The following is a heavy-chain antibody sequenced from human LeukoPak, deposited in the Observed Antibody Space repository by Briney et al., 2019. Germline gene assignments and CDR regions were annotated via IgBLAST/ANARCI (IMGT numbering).Heavy chain of an antibody. CDR2: IRYDGSNK. D-gene: IGHD2-2*01. CDR1: GFTFSSYG. J-gene: IGHJ4*02. Sequence: GGSLRLSCAASGFTFSSYGIHWVRQAPGKGLEWVAFIRYDGSNKYYADSVKGRFTISRDNSENTLYLQMNSLRTEDTAVYYCAKVGIVVVPADRFEYCGQGTLVSVSS. CDR3: AKVGIVVVPADRFEY. V-gene: IGHV3-30*02.